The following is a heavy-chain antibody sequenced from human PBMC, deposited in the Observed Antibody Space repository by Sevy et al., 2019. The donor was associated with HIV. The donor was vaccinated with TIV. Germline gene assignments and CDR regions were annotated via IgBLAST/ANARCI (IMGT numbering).Heavy chain of an antibody. D-gene: IGHD3-22*01. J-gene: IGHJ4*02. V-gene: IGHV3-74*01. CDR1: GFTFSNYW. CDR3: ASDTNGYFDLDY. Sequence: GGSLRLSCAVSGFTFSNYWMRWVRQVPGKGLVWVSRISNDGTDTSDADSVKGRFTISRDNAKNTLYLQMNSLRAEDTAVYYCASDTNGYFDLDYWGQGVLVTVSS. CDR2: ISNDGTDT.